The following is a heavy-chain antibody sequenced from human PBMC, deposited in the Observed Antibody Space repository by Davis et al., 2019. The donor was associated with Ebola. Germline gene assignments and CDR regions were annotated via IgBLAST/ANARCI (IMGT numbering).Heavy chain of an antibody. CDR1: GGTFSSYA. D-gene: IGHD2-2*02. CDR3: AREYCSSTSCFTGAFGYYYMDV. V-gene: IGHV1-69*13. Sequence: SVEVSCKASGGTFSSYAISWVRQAPGQGLEWMGGIIPIFGTANYAQKFQGRVTITADESTSTAYMELSSLRSDDTAVYYCAREYCSSTSCFTGAFGYYYMDVWGKGTTVTVSS. CDR2: IIPIFGTA. J-gene: IGHJ6*03.